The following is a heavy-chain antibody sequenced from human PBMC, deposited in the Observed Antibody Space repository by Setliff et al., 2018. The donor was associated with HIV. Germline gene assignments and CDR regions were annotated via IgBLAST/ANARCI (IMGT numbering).Heavy chain of an antibody. J-gene: IGHJ4*02. CDR1: GFTSRTYG. CDR3: AKNFYSSPWSPLDY. V-gene: IGHV3-30*02. D-gene: IGHD6-19*01. CDR2: IWYDGNNK. Sequence: PGGSLRLSCAASGFTSRTYGMHWVRQAPGKGLEWVAVIWYDGNNKYYADSVKGRFTISRDNSKNTLYLQMNSLRADDTAVCYCAKNFYSSPWSPLDYWGQGTLVTVSS.